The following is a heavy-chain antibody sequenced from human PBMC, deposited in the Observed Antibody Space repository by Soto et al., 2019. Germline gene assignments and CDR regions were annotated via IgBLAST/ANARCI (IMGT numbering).Heavy chain of an antibody. V-gene: IGHV4-30-2*01. D-gene: IGHD1-26*01. CDR1: GGSISSGGYS. Sequence: QLQLQESGSGLVKPSQTLSLTCAVSGGSISSGGYSWSWIRPPPGKGLEWIGYIYHSGSTYYNQSLKSRVTISVDRSKNQFSLKLSSVTAADTAVYYCARAGKVGAKRYYFDYWGQGTLVTVSS. CDR2: IYHSGST. CDR3: ARAGKVGAKRYYFDY. J-gene: IGHJ4*02.